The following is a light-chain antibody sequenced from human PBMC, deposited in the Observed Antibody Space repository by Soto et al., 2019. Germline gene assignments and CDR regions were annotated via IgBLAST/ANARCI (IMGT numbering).Light chain of an antibody. CDR1: QSVGSTY. V-gene: IGKV3-20*01. J-gene: IGKJ5*01. CDR2: GGS. CDR3: QQYGSPPIT. Sequence: EIVLTQSPGTLSLSPGERATLSCRASQSVGSTYLAWYQQKPGQTPRLLIYGGSSRATGIPDRFSGSASGAAFTLTISRLEPEDFAMYYCQQYGSPPITFGQGTRLEI.